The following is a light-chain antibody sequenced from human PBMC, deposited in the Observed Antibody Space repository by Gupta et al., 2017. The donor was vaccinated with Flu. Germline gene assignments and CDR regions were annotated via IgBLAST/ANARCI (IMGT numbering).Light chain of an antibody. CDR3: QHHSQWPPYS. CDR2: DAA. Sequence: EIVLTQSPATLSLSPGERATLACRASQSVSSYLAWYQQKPGQAPRLLIYDAANRATGIPARFSASVTGTDFTLTISSLEPEDFAVYYCQHHSQWPPYSFGQGTKLEIK. V-gene: IGKV3-11*01. J-gene: IGKJ2*03. CDR1: QSVSSY.